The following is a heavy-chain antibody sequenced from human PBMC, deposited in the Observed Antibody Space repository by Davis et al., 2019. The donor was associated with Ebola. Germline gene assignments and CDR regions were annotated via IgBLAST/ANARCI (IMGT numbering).Heavy chain of an antibody. J-gene: IGHJ5*02. D-gene: IGHD4-11*01. CDR2: ISKSGDTI. CDR1: GFTFSDYY. CDR3: ARTVDCDL. V-gene: IGHV3-11*01. Sequence: GESLKISCTASGFTFSDYYMSWIRQAPGKGLEWVSYISKSGDTIFYADSVKGRFTISRDNAKNSVYLQMTSLRAEDTAVYYCARTVDCDLWGQGTPVTVSS.